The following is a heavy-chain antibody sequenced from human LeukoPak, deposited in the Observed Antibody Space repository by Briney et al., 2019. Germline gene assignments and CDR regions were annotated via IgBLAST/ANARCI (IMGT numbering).Heavy chain of an antibody. CDR2: INSDGSST. D-gene: IGHD2-2*01. V-gene: IGHV3-74*01. CDR1: GFTFNKYA. CDR3: ARDTRLCSSTSCYGSNWFDP. J-gene: IGHJ5*02. Sequence: GGSLRLSCAASGFTFNKYAMSWVRQAPGKGLVWVSRINSDGSSTSYADPVKGRFTISRDNAKNTLYLQMNSLRAEDTAVYYCARDTRLCSSTSCYGSNWFDPWGQGTLVTVSS.